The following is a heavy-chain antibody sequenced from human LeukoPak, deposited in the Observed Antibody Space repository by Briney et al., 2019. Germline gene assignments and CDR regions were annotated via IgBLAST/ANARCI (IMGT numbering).Heavy chain of an antibody. D-gene: IGHD2-2*03. V-gene: IGHV3-21*04. J-gene: IGHJ6*02. CDR1: GFTFSSYS. CDR3: ARDKKEPGLGYYYGMDV. Sequence: PGGSLRLSCAASGFTFSSYSMNWVRQAPGKGLEWVSSISSSSSYIYYADSVKGRFTISRDNAKNSLYLQMNSLRAEDTAVYYCARDKKEPGLGYYYGMDVWGQGTTVTVSS. CDR2: ISSSSSYI.